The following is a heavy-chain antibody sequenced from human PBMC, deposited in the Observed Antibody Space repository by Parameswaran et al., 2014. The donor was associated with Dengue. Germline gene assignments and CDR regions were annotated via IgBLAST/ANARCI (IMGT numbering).Heavy chain of an antibody. Sequence: AISSARWIRQPPGKGLEWIGYIYYSGSTNYNPSLKSRVTISVDTSKNQFSLKLSSVTAADTAVYYCARDGRSVTSWYFDLWGRGTLVTVSS. D-gene: IGHD4-17*01. J-gene: IGHJ2*01. CDR3: ARDGRSVTSWYFDL. CDR2: IYYSGST. CDR1: AISSA. V-gene: IGHV4-59*01.